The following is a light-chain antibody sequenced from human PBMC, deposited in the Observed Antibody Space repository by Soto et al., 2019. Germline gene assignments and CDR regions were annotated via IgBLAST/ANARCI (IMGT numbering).Light chain of an antibody. J-gene: IGKJ1*01. CDR1: QSISTW. Sequence: DIQMTQSPSTLSASVGDRVTITCRAGQSISTWLAWYQKKPGKAPKLLIYKASSLESGVPSRFSGSGSGTEFTLTISSLQPDDFATDYCQQYNSYSGTFGQGTKVEIK. CDR2: KAS. CDR3: QQYNSYSGT. V-gene: IGKV1-5*03.